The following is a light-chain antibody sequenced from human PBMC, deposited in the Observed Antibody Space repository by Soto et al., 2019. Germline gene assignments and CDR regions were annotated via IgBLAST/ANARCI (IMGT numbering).Light chain of an antibody. Sequence: EIVLTQSPATLSLSPGERATLSCRASHYVGISLAWYQQKPGQAPRLLIWDVSNRATGIPARFSGSGSGTDFTLTITSLEPEDSAVYYCQQRSAWPLTFGGGTTVEIK. CDR3: QQRSAWPLT. J-gene: IGKJ4*01. CDR2: DVS. CDR1: HYVGIS. V-gene: IGKV3-11*01.